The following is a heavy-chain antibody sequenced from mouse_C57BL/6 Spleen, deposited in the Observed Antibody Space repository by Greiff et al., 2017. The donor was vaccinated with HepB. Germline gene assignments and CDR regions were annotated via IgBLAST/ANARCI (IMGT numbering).Heavy chain of an antibody. D-gene: IGHD1-1*01. Sequence: DVKLVESGGGLVKPGGSLKLSCAASGFTFSSYAMSWVRQTPEKRLEWVATISDGGSYTYYPDNVKGRFTISRDNAKNNLYLQMSHLKSEDTARYYCARDLGTTVVYFDYWGQGTTLTVSS. CDR1: GFTFSSYA. CDR3: ARDLGTTVVYFDY. J-gene: IGHJ2*01. V-gene: IGHV5-4*01. CDR2: ISDGGSYT.